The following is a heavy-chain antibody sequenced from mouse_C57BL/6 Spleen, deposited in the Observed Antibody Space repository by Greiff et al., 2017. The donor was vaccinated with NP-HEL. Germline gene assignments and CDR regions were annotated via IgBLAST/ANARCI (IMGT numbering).Heavy chain of an antibody. V-gene: IGHV1-64*01. CDR1: GYTFTSYW. D-gene: IGHD2-5*01. J-gene: IGHJ3*01. CDR2: IHPNSGST. CDR3: ARIDDSNYPAWFAY. Sequence: VQLQQSGAELVKPGASVKLSCKASGYTFTSYWMHWVKQRPGQGLEWIGMIHPNSGSTNYNEKFKSKATLTVDKSSSTAYMQLSSLTSEDSAVYYCARIDDSNYPAWFAYWGQGTLVTVSA.